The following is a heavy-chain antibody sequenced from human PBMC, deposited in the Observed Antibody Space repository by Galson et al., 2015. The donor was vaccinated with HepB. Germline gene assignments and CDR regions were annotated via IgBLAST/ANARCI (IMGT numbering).Heavy chain of an antibody. CDR2: IYWDDDK. J-gene: IGHJ4*02. D-gene: IGHD6-13*01. CDR3: AHSPYSSGWSDRFDY. Sequence: PALVKPTQTLMLTCSFSGFSLTTSGAGVGWIRQPPGKALEWLALIYWDDDKRYSPSLKSRLTITKDTSKNQVVLTMTNMEPVDTATYYCAHSPYSSGWSDRFDYWGQGTLVTVSS. CDR1: GFSLTTSGAG. V-gene: IGHV2-5*02.